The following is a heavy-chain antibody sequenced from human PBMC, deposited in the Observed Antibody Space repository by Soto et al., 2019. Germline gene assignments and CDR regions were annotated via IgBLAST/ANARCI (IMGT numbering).Heavy chain of an antibody. Sequence: LSCAASGLTFTVAWMSCFRQAPGKGLDWVGRSKSKSDGGTTEYAAPVRGRFTISRDDSKNTLYLQMNSLKTEDAAVYYCTTDLWRIAVVVGSTGYFNPWGQGTPVTVSS. CDR1: GLTFTVAW. CDR3: TTDLWRIAVVVGSTGYFNP. J-gene: IGHJ5*02. V-gene: IGHV3-15*01. CDR2: SKSKSDGGTT. D-gene: IGHD2-15*01.